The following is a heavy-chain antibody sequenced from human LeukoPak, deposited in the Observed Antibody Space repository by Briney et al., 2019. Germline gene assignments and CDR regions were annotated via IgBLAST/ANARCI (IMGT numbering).Heavy chain of an antibody. CDR3: ARVVGSGFFDI. CDR2: IKQDGSEK. D-gene: IGHD6-19*01. Sequence: GGSLRLSCAASGFTFSTYWMSWVRQAPGKGLEWVANIKQDGSEKYYVASVRGRFTISRDNAKNSLFLQMNSLRAEDTAVYYCARVVGSGFFDIWGQGTMVTVSS. J-gene: IGHJ3*02. CDR1: GFTFSTYW. V-gene: IGHV3-7*03.